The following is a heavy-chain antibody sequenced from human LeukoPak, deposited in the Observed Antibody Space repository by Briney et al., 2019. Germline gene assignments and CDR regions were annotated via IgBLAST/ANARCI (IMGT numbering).Heavy chain of an antibody. CDR1: GITLSDYG. V-gene: IGHV3-23*01. CDR2: ISDSGGRT. Sequence: GGSLRLSCAVSGITLSDYGMSWVRQAPGKGLEWAAGISDSGGRTNYADSVKGRFAISRDNPRNTLYLQMNSLRAEDTAVYFCAKRGVVIRVILVGFHKEAYYFDSWGQGALVTVSS. D-gene: IGHD3-22*01. J-gene: IGHJ4*02. CDR3: AKRGVVIRVILVGFHKEAYYFDS.